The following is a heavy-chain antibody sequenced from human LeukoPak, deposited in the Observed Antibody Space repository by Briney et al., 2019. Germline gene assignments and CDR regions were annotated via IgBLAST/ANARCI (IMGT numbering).Heavy chain of an antibody. J-gene: IGHJ4*02. CDR2: INPNSGGT. CDR1: GYTFSGYY. V-gene: IGHV1-2*02. Sequence: ASVKVSCKASGYTFSGYYMHWVRQAPGQGLEWMGWINPNSGGTNYAQKFQGRVTMTRDTSISTAYMELSSLRSEDTAVYYCARDYSQYYDSSGYYYGYWGQGTLVTVSS. D-gene: IGHD3-22*01. CDR3: ARDYSQYYDSSGYYYGY.